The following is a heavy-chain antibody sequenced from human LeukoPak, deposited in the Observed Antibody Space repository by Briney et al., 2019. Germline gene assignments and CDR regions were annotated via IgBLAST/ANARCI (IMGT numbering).Heavy chain of an antibody. D-gene: IGHD6-19*01. Sequence: GGSLRLSCAASGFTFSSDWMSWVRQAPGKGLEWVANIKQDGSEKYYVDSVKGRFTISRDNAKNSLYLQMNSLRAEDTAVYYCAREDYSSGWSFDYWGQGTLVTVSS. V-gene: IGHV3-7*01. J-gene: IGHJ4*02. CDR1: GFTFSSDW. CDR2: IKQDGSEK. CDR3: AREDYSSGWSFDY.